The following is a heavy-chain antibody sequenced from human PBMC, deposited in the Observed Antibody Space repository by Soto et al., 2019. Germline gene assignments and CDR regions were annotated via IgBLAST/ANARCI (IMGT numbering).Heavy chain of an antibody. CDR3: GKKGERDSGGWYH. CDR2: IYPGDSDT. Sequence: RESLKISCKGSGYSFTRYWIGWVRQMPGKGLEWMGIIYPGDSDTRYSPSFQGQVTISADKSISTAYVQWSSLKASDTAMYYCGKKGERDSGGWYHGGQGTLVPVS. J-gene: IGHJ4*02. D-gene: IGHD6-19*01. V-gene: IGHV5-51*01. CDR1: GYSFTRYW.